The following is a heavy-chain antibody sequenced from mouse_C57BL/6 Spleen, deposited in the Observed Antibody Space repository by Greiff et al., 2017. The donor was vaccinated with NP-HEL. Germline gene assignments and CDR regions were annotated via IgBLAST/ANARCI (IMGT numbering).Heavy chain of an antibody. Sequence: QVQLKQSGPELVKPGASVKISCKASGYAFSSSWMNWVKQRPGKGLEWIGRIYPGDGDTNYNGKFKGKATLTADKSSSTAYMQLSSLTSEDSAVYFCARVPYDYGGFDYWGQGTTLTVSS. CDR3: ARVPYDYGGFDY. CDR2: IYPGDGDT. J-gene: IGHJ2*01. D-gene: IGHD2-4*01. V-gene: IGHV1-82*01. CDR1: GYAFSSSW.